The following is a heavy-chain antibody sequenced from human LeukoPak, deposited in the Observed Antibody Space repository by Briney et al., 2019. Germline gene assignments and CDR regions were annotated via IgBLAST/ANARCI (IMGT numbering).Heavy chain of an antibody. D-gene: IGHD2-2*01. CDR2: ISYDGSNK. CDR3: ARKMLDCSSTSCYAPWFDP. Sequence: GGSLRLSCAASGFTFSSYAMHWVRQAPGKGLEWVAVISYDGSNKYYADSVKGRFTISRDNSKNKLYLKMKRLRAEDTAVYYCARKMLDCSSTSCYAPWFDPWGQGTLVTVSS. CDR1: GFTFSSYA. J-gene: IGHJ5*02. V-gene: IGHV3-30-3*01.